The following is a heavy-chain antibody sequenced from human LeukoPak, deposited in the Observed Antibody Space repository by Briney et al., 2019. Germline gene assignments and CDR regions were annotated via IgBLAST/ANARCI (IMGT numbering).Heavy chain of an antibody. CDR2: IVVGSGNT. V-gene: IGHV1-58*02. Sequence: SVKVSCKASGFTFTSSAMQWVRQARGQRLEWIGWIVVGSGNTNYAQKFQERVTITRDMSTSTAYMELSSLRSEDTAVYYCARGHNYYDSSGYYHNYGMDVWGQGTTVTVSS. J-gene: IGHJ6*02. CDR3: ARGHNYYDSSGYYHNYGMDV. CDR1: GFTFTSSA. D-gene: IGHD3-22*01.